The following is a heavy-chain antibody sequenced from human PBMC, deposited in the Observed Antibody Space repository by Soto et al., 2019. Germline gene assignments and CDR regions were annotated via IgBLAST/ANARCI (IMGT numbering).Heavy chain of an antibody. Sequence: ASVKVSCKASGYTFTGYYMHWVRQAPGQGLEWMGWINPNSGGTNYAQKFQGWVTMTRDTSISTAYMELSRLRSDDTAVYYCARDPTLRYYYGSGSYYNPPYYYMDVWGKGTTVTVSS. CDR2: INPNSGGT. CDR3: ARDPTLRYYYGSGSYYNPPYYYMDV. D-gene: IGHD3-10*01. V-gene: IGHV1-2*04. CDR1: GYTFTGYY. J-gene: IGHJ6*03.